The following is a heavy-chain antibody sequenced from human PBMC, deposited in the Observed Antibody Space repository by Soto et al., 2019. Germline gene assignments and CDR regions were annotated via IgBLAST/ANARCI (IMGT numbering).Heavy chain of an antibody. CDR1: GFTFNNYG. V-gene: IGHV3-21*01. J-gene: IGHJ4*02. Sequence: GGSLRLSCTVSGFTFNNYGINWVRQAPGKGLEWVSSVSKSGYAYYSDSVKGRFTISRDNAKNSVSLQMNTLRVEDTAVYYCAREDSIIIPAVSDFWGQGTLVTVSS. D-gene: IGHD3-22*01. CDR2: VSKSGYA. CDR3: AREDSIIIPAVSDF.